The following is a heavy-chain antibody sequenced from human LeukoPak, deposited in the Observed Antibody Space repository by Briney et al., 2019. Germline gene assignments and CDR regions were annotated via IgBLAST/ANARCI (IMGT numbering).Heavy chain of an antibody. D-gene: IGHD6-19*01. V-gene: IGHV3-23*01. CDR1: GFTFSSYA. CDR3: AKSDSSGSYGY. Sequence: GGCLRLSCAASGFTFSSYAMSWVRQAPGKGLEWVSAISGSGGSTYYADSVKGRFTISRGNSKNTLYLQMNSLRAEDTAVYYCAKSDSSGSYGYWGQGTLVTVSS. CDR2: ISGSGGST. J-gene: IGHJ4*02.